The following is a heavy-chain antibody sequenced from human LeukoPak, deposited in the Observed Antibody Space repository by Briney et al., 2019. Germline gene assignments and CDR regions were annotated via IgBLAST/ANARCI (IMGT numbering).Heavy chain of an antibody. V-gene: IGHV3-21*01. Sequence: GGSLRLSCAASGFTFTNYAFNWVRQAPGKGLEWVSSISLSSTYIYYADSVRGRFTISGDNAKNSLYLQMNSLRAEDTAVYYCARDHEEGNYGMDVWGQGTTVTVSS. CDR2: ISLSSTYI. CDR3: ARDHEEGNYGMDV. J-gene: IGHJ6*02. D-gene: IGHD3-10*01. CDR1: GFTFTNYA.